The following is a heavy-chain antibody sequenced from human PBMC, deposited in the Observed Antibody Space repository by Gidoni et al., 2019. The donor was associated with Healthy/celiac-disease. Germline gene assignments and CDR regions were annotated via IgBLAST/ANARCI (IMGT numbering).Heavy chain of an antibody. D-gene: IGHD6-19*01. Sequence: EVQLVESGGGLVKPGGSLRLSCAASGFTFSSYSMNWVRQAPGKGLEWVSSISSSSSYIYYADSVKGRFTISRDNAKNSLYLQMNSLRAEDTAVYYCARPRKPNFSGPYDYWGQGTLVTVSS. V-gene: IGHV3-21*01. CDR2: ISSSSSYI. CDR3: ARPRKPNFSGPYDY. J-gene: IGHJ4*02. CDR1: GFTFSSYS.